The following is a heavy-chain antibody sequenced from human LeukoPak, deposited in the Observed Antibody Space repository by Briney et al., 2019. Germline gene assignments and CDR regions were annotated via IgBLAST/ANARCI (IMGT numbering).Heavy chain of an antibody. D-gene: IGHD6-6*01. CDR1: GYTFTSYD. V-gene: IGHV1-8*01. CDR2: MNPNSGNT. Sequence: GASMKVSCKASGYTFTSYDINWVRQATGQGLEWMGWMNPNSGNTGYAQKFQGRVTMTRNTSISTAYMELSSLRSEDTAVYYCARGRGAARPFDYWGQGTLVTVSS. CDR3: ARGRGAARPFDY. J-gene: IGHJ4*02.